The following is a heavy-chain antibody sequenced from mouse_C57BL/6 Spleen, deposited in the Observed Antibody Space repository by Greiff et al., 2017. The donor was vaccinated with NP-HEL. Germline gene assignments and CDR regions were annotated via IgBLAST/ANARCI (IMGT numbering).Heavy chain of an antibody. CDR3: ARSGLYYGSSHWYFDV. Sequence: QVQLKQSGAELVKPGASVKISCKASGYAFSSYWMNWVKQRPGKGLEWIGQIYPGDGDTNYNGKFKGKATLTADKSSSTAYMQLSSLTSEDSAVYFCARSGLYYGSSHWYFDVWGTGTTVTVSS. J-gene: IGHJ1*03. D-gene: IGHD1-1*01. CDR1: GYAFSSYW. V-gene: IGHV1-80*01. CDR2: IYPGDGDT.